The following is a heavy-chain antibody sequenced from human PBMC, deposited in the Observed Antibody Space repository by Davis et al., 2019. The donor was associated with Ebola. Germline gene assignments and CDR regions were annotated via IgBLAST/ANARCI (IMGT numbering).Heavy chain of an antibody. CDR2: IWDDGSNK. CDR1: GFTLSGYD. V-gene: IGHV3-33*06. D-gene: IGHD1-1*01. J-gene: IGHJ4*02. Sequence: GESLKISCAASGFTLSGYDMNWVRQAPGKGLQWVAVIWDDGSNKYYADSVKGRFTISRDNSKNTLYLQMNSLRAEDTAIYYCAKDLGTSGIVDSWGQGTLVTVSS. CDR3: AKDLGTSGIVDS.